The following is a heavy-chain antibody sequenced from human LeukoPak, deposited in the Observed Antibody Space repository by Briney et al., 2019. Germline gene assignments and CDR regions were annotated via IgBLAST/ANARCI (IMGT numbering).Heavy chain of an antibody. Sequence: SQTLSLTCTVSGDSISSSDYYWSWIRQPPGKGQEWIGYIYYSGSTYYNPSLKSRVTISVDTSKNQFSLKLGSVTAADTAVYYCARVGTGRNYNNYGMDVWGQGTTVTVSS. D-gene: IGHD1-7*01. CDR2: IYYSGST. CDR3: ARVGTGRNYNNYGMDV. V-gene: IGHV4-30-4*01. CDR1: GDSISSSDYY. J-gene: IGHJ6*02.